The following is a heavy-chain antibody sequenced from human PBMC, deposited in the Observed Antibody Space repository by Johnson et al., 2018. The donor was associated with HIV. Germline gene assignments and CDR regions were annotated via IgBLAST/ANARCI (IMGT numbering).Heavy chain of an antibody. V-gene: IGHV3-15*01. J-gene: IGHJ3*02. D-gene: IGHD6-13*01. Sequence: VQLVESGGGLVKPGGSIRLSCAASGFTFSNAWMSWVRQAPGKGLEWVGRIKSKTEGGTTDYAAPVKGRFTISRDDSKNTLYLQMNSLKTEDTAVYYCTTYSIIHAFDIWGQGTMVTVSS. CDR3: TTYSIIHAFDI. CDR1: GFTFSNAW. CDR2: IKSKTEGGTT.